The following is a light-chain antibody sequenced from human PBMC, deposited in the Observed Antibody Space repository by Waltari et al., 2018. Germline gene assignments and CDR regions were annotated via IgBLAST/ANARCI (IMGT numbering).Light chain of an antibody. CDR2: GGS. CDR3: QQYGSSPLS. Sequence: ESVLTQSPGTLSLSPGERATLSCRASQSISSYLAWYQQKPGQAPRRLTYGGSSRATGIPDRFSGSGSGTDFTLTISRLEPEDFAVYYCQQYGSSPLSFGGGTKVEI. CDR1: QSISSY. V-gene: IGKV3-20*01. J-gene: IGKJ4*01.